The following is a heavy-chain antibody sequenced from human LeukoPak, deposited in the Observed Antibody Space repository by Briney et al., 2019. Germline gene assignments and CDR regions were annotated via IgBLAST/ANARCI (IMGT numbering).Heavy chain of an antibody. J-gene: IGHJ4*02. D-gene: IGHD6-19*01. CDR2: ISWNSGSI. Sequence: GGSLRLSCAASGFTFDDYAMHWVRQAPGKGLEWVSGISWNSGSIGYADSVKGRFTISRDNAKNSLYLQMNSLRAEDMALYYCAKGSSIAVLNSRFDYWGQGTLVTVSS. V-gene: IGHV3-9*03. CDR1: GFTFDDYA. CDR3: AKGSSIAVLNSRFDY.